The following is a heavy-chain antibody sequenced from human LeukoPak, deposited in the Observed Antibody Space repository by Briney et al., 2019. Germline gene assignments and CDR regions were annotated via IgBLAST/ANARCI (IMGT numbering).Heavy chain of an antibody. CDR1: GFTFSSYG. CDR3: AKDPQRYCSSTSCWDWFDP. Sequence: GRSLGLSCAASGFTFSSYGMHWVRQAPGKGLEWVAVISYDGSNKYYADSVKGRFTISRDNSKNTLYLQMNSLRAEDTAVYYCAKDPQRYCSSTSCWDWFDPWGQGTLVTVSS. J-gene: IGHJ5*02. V-gene: IGHV3-30*18. CDR2: ISYDGSNK. D-gene: IGHD2-2*01.